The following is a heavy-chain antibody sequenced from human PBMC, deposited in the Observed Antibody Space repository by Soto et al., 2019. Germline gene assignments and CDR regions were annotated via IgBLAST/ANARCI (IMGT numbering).Heavy chain of an antibody. J-gene: IGHJ5*02. D-gene: IGHD2-8*01. V-gene: IGHV4-30-4*01. Sequence: SETLSLTCTVSGGSISSGDYYWSWIRQPPGKGLEWIAYIYYSGNTYYNPSLKSRVTISVDTSKNQFSLKLSSVTAADTAVYYCARSAPLGYCTNGVCYAAPNWFDPWGQGTLVTVSS. CDR3: ARSAPLGYCTNGVCYAAPNWFDP. CDR2: IYYSGNT. CDR1: GGSISSGDYY.